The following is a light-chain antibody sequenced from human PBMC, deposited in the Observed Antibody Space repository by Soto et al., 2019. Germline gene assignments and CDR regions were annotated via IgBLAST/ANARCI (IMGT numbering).Light chain of an antibody. CDR1: NSNIGSRD. J-gene: IGLJ3*02. CDR2: KNS. V-gene: IGLV1-47*01. Sequence: QPVLTQPPSASGTPGQRVTISCSGSNSNIGSRDVYWFQQLPGSAPKVLIYKNSQRPSGVPDRFFGSKSGTSASLAISGLRSEDDSDYYCAAWDASLSAWVFGGGTQLTVL. CDR3: AAWDASLSAWV.